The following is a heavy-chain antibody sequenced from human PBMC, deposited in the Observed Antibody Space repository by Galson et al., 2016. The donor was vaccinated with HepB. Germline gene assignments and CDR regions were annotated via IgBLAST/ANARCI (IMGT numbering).Heavy chain of an antibody. CDR2: ISYDGSYS. V-gene: IGHV3-30*18. D-gene: IGHD3-10*01. CDR1: GFSFSTYA. CDR3: AKVPSMVRGF. J-gene: IGHJ3*01. Sequence: LRLSCAASGFSFSTYAMHWVRQAPGKGLEWVALISYDGSYSSYADSVKGRFTISRDNSKKTLYLQMNSLRAEDTAVYYCAKVPSMVRGFWGQGTMVTVSS.